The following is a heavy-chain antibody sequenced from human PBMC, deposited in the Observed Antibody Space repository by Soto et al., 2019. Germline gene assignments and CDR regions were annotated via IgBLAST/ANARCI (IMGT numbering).Heavy chain of an antibody. Sequence: GASVKVSCKASGGTFSSYAISWVRQAPGQGLEWMGGIVPIFGTANYAQKFQGRVTITADESTSTAYMELSSLRSEDTAVYYCARAFDTAMVTTGLYYYYGMDVWGQGTTVTVSS. D-gene: IGHD5-18*01. CDR3: ARAFDTAMVTTGLYYYYGMDV. CDR1: GGTFSSYA. J-gene: IGHJ6*02. V-gene: IGHV1-69*13. CDR2: IVPIFGTA.